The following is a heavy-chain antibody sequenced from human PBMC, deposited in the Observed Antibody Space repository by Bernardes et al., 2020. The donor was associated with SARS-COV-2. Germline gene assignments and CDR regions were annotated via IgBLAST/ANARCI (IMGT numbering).Heavy chain of an antibody. CDR2: IRGGGTIT. CDR1: GFTFRNYA. V-gene: IGHV3-23*01. J-gene: IGHJ5*02. CDR3: AKNPPYTDGWYRWFDP. D-gene: IGHD6-19*01. Sequence: GGSLGLSCAASGFTFRNYAMSWVRQAPGKGLEWVSGIRGGGTITYYADSVKGRFTISRDNSKNTVYLQMNSLRAEDTAVYYCAKNPPYTDGWYRWFDPWGQGTPVTVSS.